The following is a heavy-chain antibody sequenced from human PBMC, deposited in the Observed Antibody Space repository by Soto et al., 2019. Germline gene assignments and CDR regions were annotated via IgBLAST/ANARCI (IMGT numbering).Heavy chain of an antibody. CDR2: ISDSGGST. J-gene: IGHJ4*02. D-gene: IGHD3-10*01. Sequence: GGSLRLSCAASGFTFSTYAMSWVRQAPGKGLEWVSTISDSGGSTYYAASVKGQFTISRDNSKNTLYLLMNSLSAEDTALYYCAKVHGSGTYYNFPDYWGQGTLVTVSS. CDR1: GFTFSTYA. CDR3: AKVHGSGTYYNFPDY. V-gene: IGHV3-23*01.